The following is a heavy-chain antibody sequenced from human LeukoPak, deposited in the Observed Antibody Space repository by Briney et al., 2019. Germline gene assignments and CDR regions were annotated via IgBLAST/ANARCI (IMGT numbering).Heavy chain of an antibody. D-gene: IGHD2-15*01. V-gene: IGHV3-43D*03. CDR2: ISWDGGST. Sequence: PGGSLRLSCAASGFTFDDYAMHWVRQAPGKGLEWVSLISWDGGSTYYADSVKGRFTISRDNSKNSLYLQMNSLRAEDTALYYCAKDISYTPLGYCSGGSCPYYYMDVWGKGTTVTVSS. J-gene: IGHJ6*03. CDR1: GFTFDDYA. CDR3: AKDISYTPLGYCSGGSCPYYYMDV.